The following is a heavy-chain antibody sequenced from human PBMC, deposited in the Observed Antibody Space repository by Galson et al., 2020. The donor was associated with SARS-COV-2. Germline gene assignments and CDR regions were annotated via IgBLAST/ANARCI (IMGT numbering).Heavy chain of an antibody. CDR1: GGSISSESYY. D-gene: IGHD1-26*01. CDR3: ARVFGQAWRDSREGFAY. V-gene: IGHV4-39*07. CDR2: IYYSGKT. J-gene: IGHJ4*02. Sequence: SETLSLTCTVSGGSISSESYYWGWIRQSPGKNLEWIGSIYYSGKTYYNLSLKSRVTMSVDTSKNQFSLKVNSVTAADTAVYYCARVFGQAWRDSREGFAYWGPGVLVTVSS.